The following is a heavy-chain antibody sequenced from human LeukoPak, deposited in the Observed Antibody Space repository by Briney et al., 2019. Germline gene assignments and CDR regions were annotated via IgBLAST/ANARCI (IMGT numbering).Heavy chain of an antibody. CDR1: GGSISSYY. CDR2: IYYSGST. J-gene: IGHJ6*03. V-gene: IGHV4-59*01. Sequence: PPETLSLTCTVSGGSISSYYWSWIRQPPGKGLEWIEYIYYSGSTNYNPSLKSRVTISVDTSKNQFSLKLSSVTAADTAVYYCASFAYYYYYMDVWGKGTTVTVSS. CDR3: ASFAYYYYYMDV.